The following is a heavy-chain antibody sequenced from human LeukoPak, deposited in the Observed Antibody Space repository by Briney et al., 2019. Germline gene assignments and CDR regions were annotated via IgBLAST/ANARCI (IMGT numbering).Heavy chain of an antibody. CDR1: GGSISSGGYY. Sequence: KPSETLSLTCTVSGGSISSGGYYWSWIRQPPGKGLEWIGYIYHSGSTYYNPSLKSQVTISVDRSKNQFSLKLSSVTAADTAVYYCARMGDFWSGFLGYFDYWGQGTLVTVSS. V-gene: IGHV4-30-2*01. CDR2: IYHSGST. D-gene: IGHD3-3*01. J-gene: IGHJ4*02. CDR3: ARMGDFWSGFLGYFDY.